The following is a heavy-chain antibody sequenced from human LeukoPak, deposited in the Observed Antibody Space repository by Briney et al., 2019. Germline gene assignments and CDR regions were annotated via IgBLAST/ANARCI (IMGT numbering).Heavy chain of an antibody. Sequence: GGSLRLSCAASGFTFSSYWMSWVRQAPGKGLEWVANIKQDGSEKYYVDSVKGRFTISRDNAKNSLYLQMNSLRAEDTAVYYCARGSPIICSSTSCYDFDYWGQGTLVTVSS. D-gene: IGHD2-2*01. CDR2: IKQDGSEK. V-gene: IGHV3-7*01. CDR1: GFTFSSYW. CDR3: ARGSPIICSSTSCYDFDY. J-gene: IGHJ4*02.